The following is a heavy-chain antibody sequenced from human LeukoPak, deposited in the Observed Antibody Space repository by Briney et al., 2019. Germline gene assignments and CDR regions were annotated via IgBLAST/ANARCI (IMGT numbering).Heavy chain of an antibody. CDR2: IYYSGST. J-gene: IGHJ6*02. V-gene: IGHV4-59*12. Sequence: PSETLSLTCTVSGGSISSYYWSWIRQPPGKGLEWIGYIYYSGSTNYNPSLKSRVTISVDTSKNQFSLKLSSVTAADTAVYYCAREKYSSSWGGLYGMDVWGQGTTVTVSS. CDR1: GGSISSYY. CDR3: AREKYSSSWGGLYGMDV. D-gene: IGHD6-13*01.